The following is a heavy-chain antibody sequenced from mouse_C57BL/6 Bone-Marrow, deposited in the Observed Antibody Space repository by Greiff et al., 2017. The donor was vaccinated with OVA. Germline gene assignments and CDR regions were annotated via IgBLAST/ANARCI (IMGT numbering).Heavy chain of an antibody. J-gene: IGHJ2*01. CDR3: ARRSGSSLYY. CDR1: GFTFSSYG. D-gene: IGHD1-1*01. Sequence: EVQGVESGGDLVKPGGSLKLSCAASGFTFSSYGMSWVRQTPDKRLEWVATISSGGSYTYYPDSVKGRFTISRDNAKNTLYLQMSSLKSEDTAMYYGARRSGSSLYYWGQGTTLTVSS. CDR2: ISSGGSYT. V-gene: IGHV5-6*01.